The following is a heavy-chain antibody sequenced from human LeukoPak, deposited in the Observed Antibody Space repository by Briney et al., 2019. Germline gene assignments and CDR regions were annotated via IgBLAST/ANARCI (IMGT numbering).Heavy chain of an antibody. V-gene: IGHV1-69*13. CDR3: ATLGGFGELFNY. CDR2: IIPIFGTA. D-gene: IGHD3-10*01. J-gene: IGHJ4*02. CDR1: GGTFSSYA. Sequence: SVKVSCKASGGTFSSYAISWVRQAPGQGLKWMGGIIPIFGTANYAQKFQGRVTITADESTSTAYMELSSLRSEDTAVYYCATLGGFGELFNYWGQGTLVTVSS.